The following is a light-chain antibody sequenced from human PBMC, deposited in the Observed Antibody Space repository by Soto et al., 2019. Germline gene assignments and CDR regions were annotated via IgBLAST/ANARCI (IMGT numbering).Light chain of an antibody. CDR1: TSFVGTYNF. CDR3: CSYVGASIDV. V-gene: IGLV2-23*01. CDR2: EGT. J-gene: IGLJ1*01. Sequence: QSVLTQPASVSGSAGQSITISCTGTTSFVGTYNFVSWYQQHPGKAPLVLIYEGTKRPSGVSNRFSGSTSGSTASLTISGLRTEDEADYYCCSYVGASIDVCGTGTKVTVL.